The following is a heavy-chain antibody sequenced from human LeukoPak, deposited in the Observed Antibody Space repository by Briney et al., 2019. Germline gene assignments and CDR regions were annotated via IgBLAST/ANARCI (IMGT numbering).Heavy chain of an antibody. Sequence: SETLSLTCTVSGGSISSYYWSWIRQPPGKGLEWIGYIYYSGSTNYNPSLKSRVAISVDTSKNQFSLKLSSVTAADTAVYYCACGYSSDYFDYWGQGTLVTVSS. CDR2: IYYSGST. D-gene: IGHD5-18*01. J-gene: IGHJ4*02. CDR1: GGSISSYY. CDR3: ACGYSSDYFDY. V-gene: IGHV4-59*08.